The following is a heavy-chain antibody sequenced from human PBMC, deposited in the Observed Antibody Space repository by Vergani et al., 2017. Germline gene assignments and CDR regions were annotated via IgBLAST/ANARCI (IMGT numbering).Heavy chain of an antibody. Sequence: QVQLEESGGGVVQPGRSLRLSCAGSGFTLSSHAMHWVRQAPGKGLEWVAFIWYDGSKEYYADSVKGRFTISRDNSKNTLYLQMNNLRAADTAVYYCARSGYYAEGICYMTYYYYIDVWGKGTAVTVSS. D-gene: IGHD2-8*01. CDR2: IWYDGSKE. V-gene: IGHV3-33*01. CDR3: ARSGYYAEGICYMTYYYYIDV. J-gene: IGHJ6*03. CDR1: GFTLSSHA.